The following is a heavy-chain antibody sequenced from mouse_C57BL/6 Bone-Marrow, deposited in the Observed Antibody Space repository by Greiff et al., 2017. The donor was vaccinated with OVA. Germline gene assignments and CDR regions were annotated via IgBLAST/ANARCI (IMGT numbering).Heavy chain of an antibody. CDR1: GYTFTSYW. CDR3: TRDDDSTLFAY. V-gene: IGHV1-55*01. D-gene: IGHD1-1*01. Sequence: QVQLQQPGAELVKPGASVKLSCKASGYTFTSYWITWVKQRPGQGLEWIGDIYPGSGSTNYNEKFKSKATLTVDTSSSTAYMQLSSLTSDDSAVYYCTRDDDSTLFAYWGQGTLVTVSA. CDR2: IYPGSGST. J-gene: IGHJ3*01.